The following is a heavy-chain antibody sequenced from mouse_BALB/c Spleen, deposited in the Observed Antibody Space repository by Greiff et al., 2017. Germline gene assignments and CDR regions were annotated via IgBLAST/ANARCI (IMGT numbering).Heavy chain of an antibody. CDR3: ARQNGNYPYYAMDY. D-gene: IGHD2-1*01. J-gene: IGHJ4*01. CDR1: GFTFSSYA. CDR2: ISSGGSYT. Sequence: EVQGVESGGGLVKPGGSLKLSCAASGFTFSSYAMSWVRQTPEKRLEWVATISSGGSYTYYPDSVTGRFTITRDKATHTRYLQMSRLRSEDTAMYYCARQNGNYPYYAMDYWGQGTSVTVSS. V-gene: IGHV5-9-3*01.